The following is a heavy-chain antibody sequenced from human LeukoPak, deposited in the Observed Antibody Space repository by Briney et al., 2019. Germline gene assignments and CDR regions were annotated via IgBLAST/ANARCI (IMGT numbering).Heavy chain of an antibody. CDR3: ARVGSYDSSGPLGDWFDP. Sequence: SETLSLTCAVYGGSFSGYYWSWIRQPPGEGLEWSGYIYYSGSTNYNPPLKSRVTISVDTSKNQFSLKLSSVTAADTAVYYCARVGSYDSSGPLGDWFDPWGQGTLVTVSS. J-gene: IGHJ5*02. CDR1: GGSFSGYY. D-gene: IGHD3-22*01. V-gene: IGHV4-59*01. CDR2: IYYSGST.